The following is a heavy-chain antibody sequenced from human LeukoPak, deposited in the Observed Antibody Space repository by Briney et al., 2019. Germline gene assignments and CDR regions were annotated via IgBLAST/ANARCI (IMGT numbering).Heavy chain of an antibody. D-gene: IGHD3-10*01. CDR1: GFIFSSYW. Sequence: GGSLRLSCAASGFIFSSYWMHWVRQAPGKGLEWVVFIRYDGSNKYYADSVKGRFTISRDNSKNTLYLQMNSLRAEDTAVYYCAKDGGHTFYGSGSYRRYFDLWGRGTLVTVSS. V-gene: IGHV3-30*02. CDR3: AKDGGHTFYGSGSYRRYFDL. CDR2: IRYDGSNK. J-gene: IGHJ2*01.